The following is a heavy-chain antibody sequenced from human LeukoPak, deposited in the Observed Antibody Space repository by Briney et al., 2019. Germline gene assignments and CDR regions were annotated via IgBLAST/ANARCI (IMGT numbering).Heavy chain of an antibody. Sequence: GGSLRLSCAASGFTFSSYGMHWVRQAPGTGLEWVAVIWYDGSNKYYADSVKGRFTISRDNSKNTLYLQMNSLRAEDTAVYYCARVPHSIAVAGYWYFDLWGRGTLVTVSS. CDR1: GFTFSSYG. V-gene: IGHV3-33*01. J-gene: IGHJ2*01. D-gene: IGHD6-19*01. CDR3: ARVPHSIAVAGYWYFDL. CDR2: IWYDGSNK.